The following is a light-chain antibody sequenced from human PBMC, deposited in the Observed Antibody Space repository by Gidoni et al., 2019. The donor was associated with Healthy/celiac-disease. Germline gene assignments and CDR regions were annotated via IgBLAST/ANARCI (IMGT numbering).Light chain of an antibody. J-gene: IGKJ1*01. CDR1: QSVSSN. V-gene: IGKV3-15*01. CDR3: QQYNNWPRT. CDR2: GAS. Sequence: EIVMTQAPATLSVSPGERATLSCRASQSVSSNLAWYQQNPGQAPRLLIYGASTRATGIPARFSGSVSGTEFTLTLSSLQSEDFAVYYCQQYNNWPRTFGQGTKVEIK.